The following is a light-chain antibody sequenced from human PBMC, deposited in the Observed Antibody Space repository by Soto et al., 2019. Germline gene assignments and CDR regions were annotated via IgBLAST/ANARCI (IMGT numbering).Light chain of an antibody. V-gene: IGLV1-47*01. J-gene: IGLJ2*01. CDR1: SSNIGTNY. CDR2: RND. CDR3: AAWDDSLSGVV. Sequence: QSVLTQPPSASATPGQRVTISCSGSSSNIGTNYVYWYQHLQGTAPKLLIYRNDQRPSGVPDRFSGSMSGTAASLAIGGLRSEDEADYYCAAWDDSLSGVVFGGGTQLTVL.